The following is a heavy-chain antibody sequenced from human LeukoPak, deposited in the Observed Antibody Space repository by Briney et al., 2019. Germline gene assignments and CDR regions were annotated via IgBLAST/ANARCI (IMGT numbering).Heavy chain of an antibody. CDR3: AKGGKYYGDYSMDV. V-gene: IGHV3-30*18. J-gene: IGHJ6*04. Sequence: PGGSLRLSRAASGFTFSSYGMHWVRQAPGKGLEWVAVISYDGSNKYFADSVKGRFTISRDNSKNTLYLQMNSLRAEDTAVYYCAKGGKYYGDYSMDVWGKGTTVTVSS. CDR1: GFTFSSYG. CDR2: ISYDGSNK. D-gene: IGHD4-17*01.